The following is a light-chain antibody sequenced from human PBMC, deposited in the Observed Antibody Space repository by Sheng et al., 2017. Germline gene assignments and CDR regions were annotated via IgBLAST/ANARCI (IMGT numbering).Light chain of an antibody. CDR3: AAWDDSLRGWV. CDR2: RNN. CDR1: SSSIGTNT. V-gene: IGLV1-44*01. Sequence: QTVVTQPPSASGTPGQRVTISCSGSSSSIGTNTVNWYQQFPGMAPKLLMYRNNQRPSGVPDRFSGSRSGTSASLAISGLRSEDEADYYCAAWDDSLRGWVFGGGTKVTVL. J-gene: IGLJ3*02.